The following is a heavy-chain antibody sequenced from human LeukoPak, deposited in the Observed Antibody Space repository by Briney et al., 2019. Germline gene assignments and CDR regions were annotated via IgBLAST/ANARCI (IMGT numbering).Heavy chain of an antibody. J-gene: IGHJ4*02. V-gene: IGHV1-46*01. CDR2: INPSGGST. CDR3: ARDRLDCSGGSCYSYYFDY. Sequence: ASVKVSCKASGYTFTSYYMHWVRQAPGQGLEWMGIINPSGGSTSYAQKFQGRVTMTRDMSTSTVYMELSSLRSEDTAVYYCARDRLDCSGGSCYSYYFDYWGQGTLGTVSS. D-gene: IGHD2-15*01. CDR1: GYTFTSYY.